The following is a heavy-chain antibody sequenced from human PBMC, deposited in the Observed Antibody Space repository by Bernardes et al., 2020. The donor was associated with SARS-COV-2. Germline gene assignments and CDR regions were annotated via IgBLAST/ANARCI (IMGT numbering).Heavy chain of an antibody. CDR2: IYWDDDK. V-gene: IGHV2-5*02. CDR3: ARWFGMITRAWFDP. D-gene: IGHD3-16*01. J-gene: IGHJ5*02. CDR1: GFSLSTSGLG. Sequence: SCPTLVKPTQTLTLTCTFSGFSLSTSGLGVGWIRQPPGKALEWLALIYWDDDKRYSPSLKSRLSITKDTSKNQVVLTMTNMDPVDTATYYCARWFGMITRAWFDPWGQGTLVTVSS.